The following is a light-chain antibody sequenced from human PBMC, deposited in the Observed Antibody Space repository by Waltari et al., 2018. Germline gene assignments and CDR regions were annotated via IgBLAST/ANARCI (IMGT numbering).Light chain of an antibody. CDR3: QVWDSTSDHRV. CDR1: DIGSNS. Sequence: SYVLTQPPSLSVAPGKTARITCGGNDIGSNSVHWYQQRPGQAPVLVVYDESGRPSGIPERFSGSNSGNAVTLTISGVEAGDEADYYCQVWDSTSDHRVFGGGTKLTVL. V-gene: IGLV3-21*01. J-gene: IGLJ3*02. CDR2: DES.